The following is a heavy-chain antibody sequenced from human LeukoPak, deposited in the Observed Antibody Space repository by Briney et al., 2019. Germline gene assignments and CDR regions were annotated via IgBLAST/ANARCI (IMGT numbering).Heavy chain of an antibody. CDR2: LSYSGST. CDR1: GGSIGSYY. Sequence: PSETLSLTCTVSGGSIGSYYWSWIRQPPGKGLEWIGCLSYSGSTDYNPSLKSRVTISLDTSKNQFSLKLSSVTAADTAVYYCARERWYFDLWGRGTLVTVSS. V-gene: IGHV4-59*01. CDR3: ARERWYFDL. J-gene: IGHJ2*01.